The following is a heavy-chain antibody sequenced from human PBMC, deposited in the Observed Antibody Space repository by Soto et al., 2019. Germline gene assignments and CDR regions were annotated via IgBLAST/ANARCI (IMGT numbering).Heavy chain of an antibody. CDR2: INRNSNTI. D-gene: IGHD2-2*03. J-gene: IGHJ4*02. CDR1: GFTFSSYN. Sequence: PWGSLRLSCAASGFTFSSYNMHWVRQAPGKGLEWVSYINRNSNTIFYADSVKGRVTTSRDNAKNSLYLQMNSLRTEDTAVYYCARDGSYLIDYCGQGTQVTV. CDR3: ARDGSYLIDY. V-gene: IGHV3-48*01.